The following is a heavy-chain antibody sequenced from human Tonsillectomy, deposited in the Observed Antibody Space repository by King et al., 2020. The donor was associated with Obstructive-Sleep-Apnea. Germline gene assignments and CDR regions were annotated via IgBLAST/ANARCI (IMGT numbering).Heavy chain of an antibody. Sequence: VQLVESGGGLVNPGGSLRLSCAASGFTFSNAWMSWVRQAPGKGLEWVGRIKSKTDGGTTDYAAPVKGRFTISRDDSKNTLYLQMNSLKTEDTAVYYCTTRPPGGATTFDYWGQGTLVTVSS. CDR1: GFTFSNAW. CDR3: TTRPPGGATTFDY. D-gene: IGHD1-26*01. CDR2: IKSKTDGGTT. J-gene: IGHJ4*02. V-gene: IGHV3-15*01.